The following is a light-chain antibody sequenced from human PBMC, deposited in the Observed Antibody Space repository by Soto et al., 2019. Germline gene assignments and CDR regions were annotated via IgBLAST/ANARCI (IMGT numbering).Light chain of an antibody. V-gene: IGKV3-20*01. CDR2: GAS. Sequence: EIVLTQSPGTLSLSPGERATLSCRASQSVTSGYLAWHQQQPNQAPRLLIYGASYRATDIPDRFSGGGSGTDFTLTISGLEPEDFAVYYCQHYSSSPPAITFGQGTRLEIK. CDR1: QSVTSGY. J-gene: IGKJ5*01. CDR3: QHYSSSPPAIT.